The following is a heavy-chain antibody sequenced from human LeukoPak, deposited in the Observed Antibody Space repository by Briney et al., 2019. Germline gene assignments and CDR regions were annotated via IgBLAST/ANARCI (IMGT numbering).Heavy chain of an antibody. V-gene: IGHV4-39*07. CDR3: ARDRGLVRGDFDY. Sequence: SETLSLTCTVSGGSISSSSYYWGWIRQPPGKGLEWIGSIYYGGSTYYNPSLKSRVTISVDTSKNQFSLKLSSVTAAGTAVYYCARDRGLVRGDFDYWGQGTLVTVSS. CDR1: GGSISSSSYY. D-gene: IGHD3-10*01. J-gene: IGHJ4*02. CDR2: IYYGGST.